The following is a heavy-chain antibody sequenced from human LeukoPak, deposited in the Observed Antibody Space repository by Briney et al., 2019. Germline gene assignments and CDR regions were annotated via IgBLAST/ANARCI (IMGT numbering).Heavy chain of an antibody. Sequence: GGSLRLSCAASGFTFSSYTMNWVRQAPGKGLEWVSSIGSGSSAMYYADSVKGRFTISRDNAKNSLYLQMNSLRDEDTAVYYCARVKGVFAPFDSWGQGTLVTVSS. CDR1: GFTFSSYT. V-gene: IGHV3-48*02. D-gene: IGHD2-8*01. CDR2: IGSGSSAM. J-gene: IGHJ4*02. CDR3: ARVKGVFAPFDS.